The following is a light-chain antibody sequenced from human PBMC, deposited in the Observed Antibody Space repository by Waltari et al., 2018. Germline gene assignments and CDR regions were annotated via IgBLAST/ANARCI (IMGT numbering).Light chain of an antibody. V-gene: IGLV1-51*01. CDR3: GTWDSSLSAVV. Sequence: QSVLTQPPSVSAAPGQKVPISCSGSSSNIGNNYVSWYQQLPGTAPKLLIYHNNKRTAGFPGRFSCSKSDCSATLGITGLQTGDEADYYCGTWDSSLSAVVFGGGTKLTVL. CDR1: SSNIGNNY. J-gene: IGLJ2*01. CDR2: HNN.